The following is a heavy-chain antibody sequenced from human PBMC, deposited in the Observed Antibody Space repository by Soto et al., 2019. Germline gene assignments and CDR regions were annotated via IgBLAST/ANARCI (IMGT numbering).Heavy chain of an antibody. Sequence: EVQVVESGGGLVQPGRSLRLSCAASRFTCGDYGMHWVRQVSGKGPEWVSGIRWNGGNIGYADSVKGRFTISRDNAKSSLYLQMDSLRVEDTALYYCAKDMAGTGAFDMWGQGTMVTVSS. J-gene: IGHJ3*02. V-gene: IGHV3-9*01. CDR1: RFTCGDYG. D-gene: IGHD1-1*01. CDR2: IRWNGGNI. CDR3: AKDMAGTGAFDM.